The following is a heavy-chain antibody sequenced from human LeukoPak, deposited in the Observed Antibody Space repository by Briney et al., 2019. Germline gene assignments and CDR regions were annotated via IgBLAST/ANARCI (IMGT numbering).Heavy chain of an antibody. CDR1: GFTFSSYA. D-gene: IGHD2-2*02. CDR2: ISGSGGST. CDR3: AKVSGIVVVPAAIIDY. V-gene: IGHV3-23*01. Sequence: GGSLRLSCAASGFTFSSYAMSWVRQAPGKGLEWVSAISGSGGSTYYADSVKGRFTISRDNSKNTLYLQMNSLRAEDTAVYYCAKVSGIVVVPAAIIDYWGQGTLVTVSS. J-gene: IGHJ4*02.